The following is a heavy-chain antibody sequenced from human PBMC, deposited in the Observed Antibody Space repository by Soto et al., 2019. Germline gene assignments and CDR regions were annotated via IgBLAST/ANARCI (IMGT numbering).Heavy chain of an antibody. Sequence: QIQLVQSGGEVKKPGASVKVSCKASGYKFITYGITWVRQAPGQGLEWMGGISTYSGNTDYAQSLQDRVTITTDTSTSTVYMELGSLRSDDTAVYYCARGLGTNGLDVWGQGTAVTVSS. CDR2: ISTYSGNT. V-gene: IGHV1-18*04. D-gene: IGHD3-16*01. CDR1: GYKFITYG. CDR3: ARGLGTNGLDV. J-gene: IGHJ6*02.